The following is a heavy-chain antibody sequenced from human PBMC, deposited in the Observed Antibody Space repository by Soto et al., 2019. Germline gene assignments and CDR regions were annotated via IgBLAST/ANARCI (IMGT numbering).Heavy chain of an antibody. Sequence: SETLSLTCAVYGGSFSCYYWSWIRQPPGKGLEWIVEINHSGSTNYNPSLKSRVTISVDTSKNQFSLKLSSVTAADTAVYYCARGSDSSGYYHGDWFDPWGQGTLVTVS. D-gene: IGHD3-22*01. CDR3: ARGSDSSGYYHGDWFDP. CDR1: GGSFSCYY. CDR2: INHSGST. J-gene: IGHJ5*02. V-gene: IGHV4-34*01.